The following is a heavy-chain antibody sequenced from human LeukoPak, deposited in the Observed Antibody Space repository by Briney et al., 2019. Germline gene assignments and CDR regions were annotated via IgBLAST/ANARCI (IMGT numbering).Heavy chain of an antibody. CDR1: GFTFSIYY. V-gene: IGHV3-74*01. D-gene: IGHD3-10*01. J-gene: IGHJ5*02. Sequence: GGSLRLSCAASGFTFSIYYMHWVRQAPGKGLVWVSHIESDGGRTTYADSVKGRFIISRDNAKNTLYLQMNSLRAEDTAVYYCARSYYYGSGSYYGWFDPWGQGTLVTVSS. CDR2: IESDGGRT. CDR3: ARSYYYGSGSYYGWFDP.